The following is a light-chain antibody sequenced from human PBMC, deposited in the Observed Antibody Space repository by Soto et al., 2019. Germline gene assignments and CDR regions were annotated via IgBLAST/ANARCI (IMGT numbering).Light chain of an antibody. CDR2: GAS. CDR3: QQYGSLPWT. CDR1: QSVSSSY. Sequence: EMVLTQSPGTLSLSPGERATLSSRASQSVSSSYLAWYQQKLGQAPRLLIYGASSRATGIPDRFSGSGSGKDFTLTISRLEPEDFAVYYCQQYGSLPWTFGQGTKVEIK. V-gene: IGKV3-20*01. J-gene: IGKJ1*01.